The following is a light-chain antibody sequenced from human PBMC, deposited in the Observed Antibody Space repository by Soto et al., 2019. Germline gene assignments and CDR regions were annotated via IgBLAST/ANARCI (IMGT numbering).Light chain of an antibody. CDR2: AAS. V-gene: IGKV1-9*01. J-gene: IGKJ5*01. CDR1: QSIDNF. Sequence: DIQMTQSPSSLSASVGDRVTITCRPSQSIDNFLNWYQQKPGKAPKLLIFAASTLQSGVPSTFSGSGSGTEFTLTISSLQPEDFATYYCQQLNSYPITFGQGTRLEIK. CDR3: QQLNSYPIT.